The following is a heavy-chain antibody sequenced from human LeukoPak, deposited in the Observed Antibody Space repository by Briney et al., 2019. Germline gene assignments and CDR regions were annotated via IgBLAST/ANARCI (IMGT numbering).Heavy chain of an antibody. J-gene: IGHJ5*02. CDR1: GYTFTTYD. D-gene: IGHD3-22*01. Sequence: ASVKVSCKSSGYTFTTYDINWVRQATGQGLEWMGWMNPNSGNTGYAQKFHGRVTMTRNTSISTAYMELSSMRSEDTAVYYCARIFVDSSGYYYYWFDPWGQGTLVTVSS. V-gene: IGHV1-8*01. CDR3: ARIFVDSSGYYYYWFDP. CDR2: MNPNSGNT.